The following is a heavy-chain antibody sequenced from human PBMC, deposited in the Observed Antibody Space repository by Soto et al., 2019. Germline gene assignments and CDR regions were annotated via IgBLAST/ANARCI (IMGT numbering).Heavy chain of an antibody. D-gene: IGHD3-16*01. V-gene: IGHV4-31*03. CDR2: IDYNERS. J-gene: IGHJ5*02. CDR3: ARDPLFGWFDP. Sequence: TLSITGTVFGGSISGGGYYWSWIRQHPGKGLEWIGHIDYNERSYYNPSLKSRVTISIDTSKNQFSLKLDSVTAADTAVYYCARDPLFGWFDPWGQGTLVTVS. CDR1: GGSISGGGYY.